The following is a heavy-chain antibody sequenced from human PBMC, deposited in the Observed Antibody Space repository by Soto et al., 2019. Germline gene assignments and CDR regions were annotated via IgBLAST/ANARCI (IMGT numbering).Heavy chain of an antibody. CDR3: AREKTGDFKYDY. V-gene: IGHV1-2*04. D-gene: IGHD4-17*01. CDR2: INPNSGGT. Sequence: ASVKLWCKAFAYNISDNFLHWLRPDPGHGLEWMGWINPNSGGTNYAQKFQGWVTMTRDTSITTAYMEVSRLRSDDTAVYYCAREKTGDFKYDYWGQGTLVTVSS. J-gene: IGHJ4*02. CDR1: AYNISDNF.